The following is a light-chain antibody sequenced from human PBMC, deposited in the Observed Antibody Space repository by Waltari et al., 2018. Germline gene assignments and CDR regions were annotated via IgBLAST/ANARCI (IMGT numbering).Light chain of an antibody. CDR1: RSDMGHYNF. J-gene: IGLJ3*02. CDR2: DVN. CDR3: ASYTSSGALM. Sequence: QSALTQPASVSGSPGQSITVSSTGSRSDMGHYNFVSWYQQHPGKVPNLMIYDVNNRPSGVSQRFFGSKSGNTASLTISGLQPEDEADYYCASYTSSGALMFGGGTKVTVL. V-gene: IGLV2-14*03.